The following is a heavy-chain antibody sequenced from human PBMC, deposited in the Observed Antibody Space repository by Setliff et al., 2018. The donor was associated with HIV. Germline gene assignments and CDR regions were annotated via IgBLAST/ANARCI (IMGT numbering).Heavy chain of an antibody. V-gene: IGHV4-38-2*02. CDR2: IYHSGST. J-gene: IGHJ4*02. Sequence: LETLSLTCAVSGYSISSGYYWGWIRQPPGKGLEWIGNIYHSGSTNYNPSLKSRVTISVDTSKNQFSLKLSSVTAADTAVYYCARETSVAVDNWGQGTLVTVSS. CDR3: ARETSVAVDN. D-gene: IGHD6-19*01. CDR1: GYSISSGYY.